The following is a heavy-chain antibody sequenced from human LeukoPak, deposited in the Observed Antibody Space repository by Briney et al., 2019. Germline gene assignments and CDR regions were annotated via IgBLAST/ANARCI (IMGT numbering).Heavy chain of an antibody. CDR3: ARVRTSGWPSFDY. Sequence: GGSLRLSCAASGFTFSSYWMSWVRQAPGKGLEWVANIKQDGSEKYYVDSVKGRFTITRDNAKSSLYVQMNSLRAEDTAVYYCARVRTSGWPSFDYWGQGTLVTVSS. V-gene: IGHV3-7*01. CDR1: GFTFSSYW. CDR2: IKQDGSEK. D-gene: IGHD6-19*01. J-gene: IGHJ4*02.